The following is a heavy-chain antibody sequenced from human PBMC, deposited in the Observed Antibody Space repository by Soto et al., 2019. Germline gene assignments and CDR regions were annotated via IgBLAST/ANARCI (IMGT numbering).Heavy chain of an antibody. CDR2: IYSGGST. CDR1: GFTVSSNY. CDR3: TINLNTGTEY. V-gene: IGHV3-66*01. J-gene: IGHJ4*02. D-gene: IGHD1-1*01. Sequence: EVQLVESGGGLVQPGGSLRLSRAASGFTVSSNYMSWVRQAPGKGLEWVSVIYSGGSTYYADSVKGRFTISRDNSKNTLYLQMNSLRAEDTAVYYCTINLNTGTEYWGQGTLATVSS.